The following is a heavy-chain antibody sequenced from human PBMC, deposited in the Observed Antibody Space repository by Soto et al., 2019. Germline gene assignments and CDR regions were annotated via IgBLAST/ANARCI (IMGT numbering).Heavy chain of an antibody. Sequence: GGSLRLSCAASGFTFSSYSMNWVRQAPGKGLEWVSSISSSSSYIYYADSVKGRFTISGDNAKNSLYLQMNSLRAEDTAVYYCAREPLGYCSGGSCARSYFDYWGQGTLVTVSS. J-gene: IGHJ4*02. V-gene: IGHV3-21*01. CDR2: ISSSSSYI. CDR3: AREPLGYCSGGSCARSYFDY. CDR1: GFTFSSYS. D-gene: IGHD2-15*01.